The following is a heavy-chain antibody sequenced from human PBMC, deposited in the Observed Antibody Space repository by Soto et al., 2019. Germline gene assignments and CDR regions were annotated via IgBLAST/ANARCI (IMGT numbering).Heavy chain of an antibody. CDR2: IIPIFGTA. V-gene: IGHV1-69*12. J-gene: IGHJ5*02. CDR3: ARYVDPAAPESWFDP. D-gene: IGHD2-2*01. CDR1: GGTFSSYA. Sequence: QVQLVQSGAEVKKPGSSVKVSCKASGGTFSSYAISWVRQAPGQGLEWMGGIIPIFGTANYAQKFQGRVTIXXDXSXXTAYMELSSLRSEDTAVYYCARYVDPAAPESWFDPWGQGTLVTVSS.